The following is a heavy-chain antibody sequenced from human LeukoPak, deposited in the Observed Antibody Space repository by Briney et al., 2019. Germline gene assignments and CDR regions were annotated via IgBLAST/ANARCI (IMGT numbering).Heavy chain of an antibody. Sequence: PGGSLRLSCAASGLTFSRYSMNWVRQAPGKGLEWVSYISSSSSITYYADSVKGRFTISRDNAKNSLSLQMNRLRAEDTAVYYCAVSFDYWGQGTLVTVSS. D-gene: IGHD5/OR15-5a*01. CDR2: ISSSSSIT. CDR1: GLTFSRYS. CDR3: AVSFDY. J-gene: IGHJ4*02. V-gene: IGHV3-48*01.